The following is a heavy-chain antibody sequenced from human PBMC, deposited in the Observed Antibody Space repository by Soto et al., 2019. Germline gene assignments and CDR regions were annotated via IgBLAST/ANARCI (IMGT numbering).Heavy chain of an antibody. CDR2: IYSGGST. CDR3: ASTSVWLGARGPDAFDI. CDR1: GFTVSSNY. Sequence: GGSLRLSCAASGFTVSSNYMSWVRQAPGKGLEWVSVIYSGGSTYYADSVKGRFTISRDNSKNTLYLQMNSLRAEDTAVYYCASTSVWLGARGPDAFDIWGQGTMVTVSS. J-gene: IGHJ3*02. V-gene: IGHV3-53*01. D-gene: IGHD6-19*01.